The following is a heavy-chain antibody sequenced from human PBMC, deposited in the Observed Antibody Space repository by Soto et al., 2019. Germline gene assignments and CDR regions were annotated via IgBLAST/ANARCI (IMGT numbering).Heavy chain of an antibody. D-gene: IGHD1-26*01. CDR3: ARQRQTRGRMGFDY. CDR2: IYYSGST. CDR1: GGSISSSSYY. Sequence: QLQLQESGPGLVKPSETLSLTCTVSGGSISSSSYYWGWIRQPPGKGLEWIGSIYYSGSTYYNPAPKSRVTIPVDTSKNQFSLKLSSVTAADTAVYYCARQRQTRGRMGFDYWGQGTLVTVSS. V-gene: IGHV4-39*01. J-gene: IGHJ4*02.